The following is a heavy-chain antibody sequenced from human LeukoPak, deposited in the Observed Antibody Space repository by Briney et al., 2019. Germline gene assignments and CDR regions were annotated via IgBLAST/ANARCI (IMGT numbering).Heavy chain of an antibody. CDR3: GRTLPNDYYGMDV. J-gene: IGHJ6*02. CDR1: GYTFSGYY. Sequence: ASVKVSCKASGYTFSGYYMHWVRQAPGQGLEWMGGMNPNSGDTTYAQKFQGRVSITTDTSINTAYMELSRRITDDTSVYYCGRTLPNDYYGMDVWGQGTTVTVSS. V-gene: IGHV1-2*02. D-gene: IGHD1-26*01. CDR2: MNPNSGDT.